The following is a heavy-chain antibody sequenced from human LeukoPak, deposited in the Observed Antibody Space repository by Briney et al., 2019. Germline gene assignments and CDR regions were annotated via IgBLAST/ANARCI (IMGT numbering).Heavy chain of an antibody. J-gene: IGHJ4*02. CDR3: AAQGYFDWSRLY. D-gene: IGHD3-9*01. Sequence: GGSLRLSCAASGFTFSSYAMHWVRQAPGKGLEYVSAISSNGGSTYYANSVKGRYTISRDNSKNTLYLQMGSLRAEDMAVYYCAAQGYFDWSRLYWGQGTLVTVSS. CDR1: GFTFSSYA. CDR2: ISSNGGST. V-gene: IGHV3-64*01.